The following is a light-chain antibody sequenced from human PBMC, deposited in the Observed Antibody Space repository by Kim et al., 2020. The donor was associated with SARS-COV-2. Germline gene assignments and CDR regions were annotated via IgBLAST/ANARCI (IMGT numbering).Light chain of an antibody. CDR3: NSRDTNNNVI. J-gene: IGLJ2*01. Sequence: SSELTQDPAVAVALGQTVRITCQGDSLRSYYATWYQQKPGEAPIVVIYGKNNRPSGIPDRFSGSSSGNTASLTITATQAGDEADYYCNSRDTNNNVIFGGGTQLTFL. V-gene: IGLV3-19*01. CDR2: GKN. CDR1: SLRSYY.